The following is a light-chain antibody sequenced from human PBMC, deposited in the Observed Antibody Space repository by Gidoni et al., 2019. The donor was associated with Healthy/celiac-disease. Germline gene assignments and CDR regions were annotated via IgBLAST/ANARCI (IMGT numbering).Light chain of an antibody. J-gene: IGKJ4*01. V-gene: IGKV3-11*01. Sequence: EIVLTQSPATLSLSPGDRATLSCRASQSVSSYLAWYQQKPGQAPRLLIYDASNSATGIPARFSGSGSGTDFTLTISSLEPEDFAVYYCQPRSNWPLTFGGGTKVEIK. CDR1: QSVSSY. CDR2: DAS. CDR3: QPRSNWPLT.